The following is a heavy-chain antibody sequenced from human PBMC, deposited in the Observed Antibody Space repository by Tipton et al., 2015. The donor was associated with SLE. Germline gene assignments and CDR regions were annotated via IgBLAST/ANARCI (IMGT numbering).Heavy chain of an antibody. D-gene: IGHD3-3*01. Sequence: TLSLTCTVSGGSISSDSYYWGWIRQPPGKGPEWIGSIYYSGATYYNPSLKSRVTISEDTSKNRVSLKLNSATAADTAVYYCARPHYDFRSGNWSDPWGQGTLVTVSS. CDR1: GGSISSDSYY. V-gene: IGHV4-39*07. CDR3: ARPHYDFRSGNWSDP. CDR2: IYYSGAT. J-gene: IGHJ5*02.